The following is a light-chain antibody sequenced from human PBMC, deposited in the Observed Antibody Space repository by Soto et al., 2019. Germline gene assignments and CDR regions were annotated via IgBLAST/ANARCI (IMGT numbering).Light chain of an antibody. CDR2: DVS. V-gene: IGKV3-15*01. CDR3: QQYNNWPFS. Sequence: EIVMPQSLATLSMSPGERATLSCRSGQAANTSFAWYQHNAGPSRRLLIYDVSIRATGVPARFSATGSETDFTLTISGLQSEDSAVYFCQQYNNWPFSFGQGTRLEI. J-gene: IGKJ5*01. CDR1: QAANTS.